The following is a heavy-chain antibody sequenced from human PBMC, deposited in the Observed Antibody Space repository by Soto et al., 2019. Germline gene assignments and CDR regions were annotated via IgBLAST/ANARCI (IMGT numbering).Heavy chain of an antibody. V-gene: IGHV3-33*01. CDR3: ARDRHDYDFDY. Sequence: QVQLVESGGGVVQPGRSLRLSCAASGFTFSSYGMHWVRQAPGKGLEWVAGIWYDGSNKYYADSVKGRFTISRDNSKNTLYLQMNSLRAEDTAVYYCARDRHDYDFDYWGQGTLVTVSS. D-gene: IGHD4-17*01. CDR1: GFTFSSYG. CDR2: IWYDGSNK. J-gene: IGHJ4*02.